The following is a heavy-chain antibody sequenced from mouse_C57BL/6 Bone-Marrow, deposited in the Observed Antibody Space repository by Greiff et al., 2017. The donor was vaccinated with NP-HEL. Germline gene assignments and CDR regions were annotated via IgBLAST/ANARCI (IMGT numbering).Heavy chain of an antibody. Sequence: QVQLQQSGAELARPGASVKLSCKASGYTFTSYGISWVKQRTGQGLEWIGVIYPTSGNTYYNEKFKGKATLTADKSSSTAYMELRSLTSVDYSVYFGGRGGSNYWGQGTPVTVSA. D-gene: IGHD2-5*01. CDR1: GYTFTSYG. V-gene: IGHV1-81*01. CDR2: IYPTSGNT. CDR3: GRGGSNY. J-gene: IGHJ3*01.